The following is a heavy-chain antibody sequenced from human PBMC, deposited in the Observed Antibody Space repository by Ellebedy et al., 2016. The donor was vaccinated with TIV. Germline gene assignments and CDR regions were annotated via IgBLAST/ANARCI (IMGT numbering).Heavy chain of an antibody. CDR3: ARAPGTSGYYPPLEIDY. Sequence: GESLKISCAASGFTFGDYYMSWIRQAPGEALEWLSYISSSSINTNYADSVKGRFTISRDNAKSSLYLQINSLRAEDTAVYYCARAPGTSGYYPPLEIDYWGQGTLVTVSS. J-gene: IGHJ4*02. CDR2: ISSSSINT. CDR1: GFTFGDYY. V-gene: IGHV3-11*06. D-gene: IGHD3-22*01.